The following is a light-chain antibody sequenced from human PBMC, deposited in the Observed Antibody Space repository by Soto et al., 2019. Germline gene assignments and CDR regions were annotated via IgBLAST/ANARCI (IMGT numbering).Light chain of an antibody. CDR1: SSTIGSNI. CDR2: SNN. J-gene: IGLJ3*02. Sequence: QSVLTQPPSASGTPGQGVTISCSGSSSTIGSNIVIWYQQLPGTAPKPLIYSNNQRPSGVPDRFSGSKSGTSASLAISGLQSEDEADYYCAAWDDTLNGWVFGGGTKLTVL. V-gene: IGLV1-44*01. CDR3: AAWDDTLNGWV.